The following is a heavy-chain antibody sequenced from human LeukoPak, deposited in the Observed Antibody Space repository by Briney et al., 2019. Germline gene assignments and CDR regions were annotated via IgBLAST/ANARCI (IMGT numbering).Heavy chain of an antibody. CDR2: MYYSGST. CDR1: GGSISSYY. Sequence: PSGTLSLTCTVSGGSISSYYWSWIRQPPGKGLEGMGYMYYSGSTNYNPSLKSRVTISVDTSKNQFSLKLSSVTAADTAVYYCARADYEYSGSYSVDYWGQGTLVTVSS. CDR3: ARADYEYSGSYSVDY. V-gene: IGHV4-59*01. J-gene: IGHJ4*02. D-gene: IGHD1-26*01.